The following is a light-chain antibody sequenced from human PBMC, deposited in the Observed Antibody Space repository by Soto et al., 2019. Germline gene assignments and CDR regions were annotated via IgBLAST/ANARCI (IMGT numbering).Light chain of an antibody. Sequence: QSALTQPASVSGSPGQSITISCTGTSSDVGSYNLVSWYQQHPGKAPKLMIYEGSKRPSGVSNRFSGSKSGNTASLTISGLQAEDEADYYCCSDAGSSTFPVVFGGGTKLTVL. J-gene: IGLJ2*01. CDR2: EGS. CDR3: CSDAGSSTFPVV. CDR1: SSDVGSYNL. V-gene: IGLV2-23*03.